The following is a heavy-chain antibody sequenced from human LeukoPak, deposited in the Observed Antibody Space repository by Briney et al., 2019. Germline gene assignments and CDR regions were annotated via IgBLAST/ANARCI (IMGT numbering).Heavy chain of an antibody. CDR3: ARDLLSGAGVDY. D-gene: IGHD2-15*01. J-gene: IGHJ4*02. V-gene: IGHV4-34*01. CDR2: IYYSGST. Sequence: PSETLSLTCAVYGGSFSGYYWSWIRQPPGKGLEWIGSIYYSGSTYYNPSLKSRVTISVDTSKNQFSLKLSSVTAADTAVYYCARDLLSGAGVDYWGQGTLVTVSS. CDR1: GGSFSGYY.